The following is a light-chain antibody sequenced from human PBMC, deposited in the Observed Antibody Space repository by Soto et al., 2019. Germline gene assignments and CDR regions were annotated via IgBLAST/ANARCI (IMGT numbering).Light chain of an antibody. Sequence: DIVMTQSPASLAVSLGERATINCKSSQSVLNSSKNKNYLAWYQQKPGQPPKLLIYWASTRQSGVPDRFSGSGSGTDFTLTISSLQAEDVAVYYCQQYYGLPLTFGPGTKVDIK. J-gene: IGKJ3*01. CDR2: WAS. CDR3: QQYYGLPLT. CDR1: QSVLNSSKNKNY. V-gene: IGKV4-1*01.